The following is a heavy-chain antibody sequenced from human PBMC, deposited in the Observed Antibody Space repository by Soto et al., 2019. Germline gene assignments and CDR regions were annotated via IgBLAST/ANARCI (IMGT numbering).Heavy chain of an antibody. CDR2: INPNSGGT. V-gene: IGHV1-2*04. CDR1: GYTFTGYY. Sequence: ASVKVSCKASGYTFTGYYMHWVRQAPGQGLEWMGWINPNSGGTNYAQKFQGWVTMTRDTSISTAYMELSRLRSDDTAVYYCARDRINDYGGFYYYYGMDVWGQGPTVTVSS. D-gene: IGHD4-17*01. J-gene: IGHJ6*02. CDR3: ARDRINDYGGFYYYYGMDV.